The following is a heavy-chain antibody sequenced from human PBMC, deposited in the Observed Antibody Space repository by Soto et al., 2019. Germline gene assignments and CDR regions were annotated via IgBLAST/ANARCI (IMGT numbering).Heavy chain of an antibody. Sequence: QITLKESGPTLVKPTQTLTLTCTFSGFSLSTSGLGVGWMRQPPGKALEWLALIYWDDDKRYSPSLKSRLTITKETAKNQVVLTMTNMDPVDTATYYCARSLSDTQCDCWGKGSLVTVSS. CDR1: GFSLSTSGLG. CDR3: ARSLSDTQCDC. V-gene: IGHV2-5*02. CDR2: IYWDDDK. J-gene: IGHJ4*02.